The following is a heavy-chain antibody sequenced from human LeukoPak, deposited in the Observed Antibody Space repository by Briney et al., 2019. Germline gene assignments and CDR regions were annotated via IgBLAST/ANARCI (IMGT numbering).Heavy chain of an antibody. V-gene: IGHV3-74*01. CDR1: GFTFSSYW. CDR2: INSDGSST. J-gene: IGHJ4*02. Sequence: GGSLRLSCAASGFTFSSYWIHWVRQAPGKGLVWVSRINSDGSSTTYADSVKGRFTISRDNAKNTLYLQMNSLRAEDTAVYYCAGDAGTGEFDYWGQGTLVTVSS. CDR3: AGDAGTGEFDY. D-gene: IGHD6-13*01.